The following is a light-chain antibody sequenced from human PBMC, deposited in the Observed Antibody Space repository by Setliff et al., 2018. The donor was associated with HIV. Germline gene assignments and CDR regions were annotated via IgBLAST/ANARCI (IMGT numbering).Light chain of an antibody. V-gene: IGLV2-14*01. J-gene: IGLJ1*01. Sequence: QSVLAQPASVSGSPGQSITISCTGTSSDVGGYNYVSWYQQHPGKAPKLIIYEVRHRPSGVSNRFSGSKSGNTASLTISGLQAEDEGDYYCSSYAITNTLPFGTGTKVTVL. CDR1: SSDVGGYNY. CDR3: SSYAITNTLP. CDR2: EVR.